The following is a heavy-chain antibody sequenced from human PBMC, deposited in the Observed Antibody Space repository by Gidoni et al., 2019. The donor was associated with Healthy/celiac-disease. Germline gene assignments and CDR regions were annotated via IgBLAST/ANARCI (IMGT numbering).Heavy chain of an antibody. J-gene: IGHJ4*02. V-gene: IGHV3-30*18. CDR2: ISYDGSNK. Sequence: VQLVESGGGVVQPGRSLRLSCAASGFTFSSYGMHGVRQAPGKGLEWVAVISYDGSNKYYADSVKGRFTISRDNSKNTLYLQMNSLRAEDTAVYYCAKARGGPFDYWGQGTLVTVSS. CDR1: GFTFSSYG. CDR3: AKARGGPFDY.